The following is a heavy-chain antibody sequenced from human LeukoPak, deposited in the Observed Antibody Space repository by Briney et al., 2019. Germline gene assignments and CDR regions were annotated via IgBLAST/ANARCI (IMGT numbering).Heavy chain of an antibody. CDR3: ARAWDTMVRGVIINPYYYYYYMDV. Sequence: ASVKVSCKASGYTLTSYGISWVRQAPGQGLEWMGGIIPIFGTANYAQKFQGRVTITADESTSTAYMELSSLRSEDTAVYYCARAWDTMVRGVIINPYYYYYYMDVWGKGTTVTISS. CDR1: GYTLTSYG. CDR2: IIPIFGTA. V-gene: IGHV1-69*13. D-gene: IGHD3-10*01. J-gene: IGHJ6*03.